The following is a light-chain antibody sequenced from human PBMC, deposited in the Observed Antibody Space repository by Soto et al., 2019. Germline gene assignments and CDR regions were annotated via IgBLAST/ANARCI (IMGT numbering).Light chain of an antibody. V-gene: IGLV2-14*01. Sequence: QSVLTQPASVSGSPGHSITISCPGTSSDVGAYNHVSWYQQHPGKAPKLMIYDVTDRPSGVSNRFSGSKSGNTASLTISGLQAEDEADYYCSSYTSSSTYLFGTGTKVTVL. CDR3: SSYTSSSTYL. J-gene: IGLJ1*01. CDR1: SSDVGAYNH. CDR2: DVT.